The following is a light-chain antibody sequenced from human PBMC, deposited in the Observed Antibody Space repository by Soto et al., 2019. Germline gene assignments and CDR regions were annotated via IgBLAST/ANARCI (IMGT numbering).Light chain of an antibody. CDR3: SSYTSSSTYV. CDR1: SSDVGGYEH. V-gene: IGLV2-14*01. J-gene: IGLJ1*01. Sequence: QSVLTQPASVSGSPGQSITISCTGTSSDVGGYEHVSWYQQHPGKAPKLMIYDVSNRPSGVSNRFSGSKSGNTASLTISGLQAEDEADYNCSSYTSSSTYVFGTGTKLTVL. CDR2: DVS.